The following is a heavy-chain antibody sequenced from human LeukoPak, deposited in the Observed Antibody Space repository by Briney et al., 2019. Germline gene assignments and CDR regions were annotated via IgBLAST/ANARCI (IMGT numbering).Heavy chain of an antibody. J-gene: IGHJ2*01. V-gene: IGHV3-21*01. Sequence: GGSLRLSCAASGLTFSSYDMSWVRQAPGKGLEWVSAISSSSTYIYYADSVKGRFTISRDNAKNSLFLQMNSLRAEDTAVCYCARPYYYGSGSYSDYWYFDLWGRGTLVTVSS. CDR2: ISSSSTYI. CDR1: GLTFSSYD. CDR3: ARPYYYGSGSYSDYWYFDL. D-gene: IGHD3-10*01.